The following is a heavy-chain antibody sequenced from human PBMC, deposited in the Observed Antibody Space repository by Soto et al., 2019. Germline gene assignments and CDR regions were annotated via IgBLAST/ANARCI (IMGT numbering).Heavy chain of an antibody. J-gene: IGHJ6*02. CDR2: IYPGDSDT. Sequence: ESLKISCKGSGYIFTTYWIAWVRQMPGKGLEWMGIIYPGDSDTKYSPSFQGQVTISADKSISTAYLQWSSLKASYSATYYCARSGSGTYERSKYYFYGMDVWGQGATVTVSS. CDR3: ARSGSGTYERSKYYFYGMDV. D-gene: IGHD3-10*01. CDR1: GYIFTTYW. V-gene: IGHV5-51*01.